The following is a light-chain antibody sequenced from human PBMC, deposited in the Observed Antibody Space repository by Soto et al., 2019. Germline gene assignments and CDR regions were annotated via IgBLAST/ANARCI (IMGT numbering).Light chain of an antibody. Sequence: EIVMTQSPVTPSVSPGESSTLSCMASQSVSSGLAWYQQKPGQAPRLLTYGASTRAAGIPARFSGSGPGTEFTLTLSRLQAEDFALYYCQQCNILPTALGQGTKV. CDR3: QQCNILPTA. CDR1: QSVSSG. CDR2: GAS. J-gene: IGKJ1*01. V-gene: IGKV3-15*01.